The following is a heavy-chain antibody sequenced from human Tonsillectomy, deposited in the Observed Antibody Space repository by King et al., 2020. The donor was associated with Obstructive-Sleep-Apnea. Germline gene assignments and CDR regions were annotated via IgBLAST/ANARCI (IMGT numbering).Heavy chain of an antibody. CDR3: AKDSDYTIDY. CDR2: ITWDGSKR. Sequence: VQLVESGGVVVQPGESLRLSCAASGFTFDDNTIHWVRQAPGKGLEWVSLITWDGSKRYYADSVKGRFTISRDNSKISLYLQMNSLRTEDTALYYCAKDSDYTIDYWGQGTLVTVSS. V-gene: IGHV3-43*01. D-gene: IGHD3-16*01. CDR1: GFTFDDNT. J-gene: IGHJ4*02.